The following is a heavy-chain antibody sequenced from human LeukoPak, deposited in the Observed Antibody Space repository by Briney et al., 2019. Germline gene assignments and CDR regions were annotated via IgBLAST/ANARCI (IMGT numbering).Heavy chain of an antibody. D-gene: IGHD1-20*01. V-gene: IGHV3-48*03. CDR3: ATGDNWKGGAFDI. CDR1: GFTFSSYE. CDR2: ISSGSTI. J-gene: IGHJ3*02. Sequence: PGGSLRLSCAASGFTFSSYEMNWVRQAPGKGLEWVSYISSGSTIYYADSVKGRFTISRVNAKNSLYLQMSSLRAEDTAVYYCATGDNWKGGAFDIWGQGTMVTVSS.